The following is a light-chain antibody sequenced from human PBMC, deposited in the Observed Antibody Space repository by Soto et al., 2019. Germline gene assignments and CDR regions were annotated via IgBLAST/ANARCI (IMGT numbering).Light chain of an antibody. V-gene: IGKV1-39*01. Sequence: SHITHSPSSLSSSVGDRVTITCVASQSISSYLNWYQQKPGKAPKLLIYAASSLQSGVPSRFSGSGSGTDFTLTISSLQPEDFATYYCQQSYSTLALTFGGGTKVDI. CDR1: QSISSY. J-gene: IGKJ4*01. CDR3: QQSYSTLALT. CDR2: AAS.